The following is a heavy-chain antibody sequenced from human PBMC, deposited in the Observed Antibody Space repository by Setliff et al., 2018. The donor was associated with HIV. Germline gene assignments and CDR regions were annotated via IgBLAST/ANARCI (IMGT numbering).Heavy chain of an antibody. V-gene: IGHV4-38-2*01. J-gene: IGHJ4*02. D-gene: IGHD6-19*01. CDR2: ISYSGRP. CDR1: GYSIRSGYY. Sequence: PSETLSLTCAVSGYSIRSGYYWGWIRQPPGKGLEWIGSISYSGRPYYNPSLKSRVAIYLDPSKNQFSLNLISVTAADTAIYYCARHRAVAGANYFDFWGQGTLVTV. CDR3: ARHRAVAGANYFDF.